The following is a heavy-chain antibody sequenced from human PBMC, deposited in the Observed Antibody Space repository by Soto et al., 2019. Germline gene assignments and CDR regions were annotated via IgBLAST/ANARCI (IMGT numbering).Heavy chain of an antibody. CDR2: ISYDGSNK. Sequence: LSLSCAASGFTFSSHRMQRVRQAPGKGLEWVAVISYDGSNKYYADSVKGRFTISRDNSKNTLYLQMNSLRAEDTAVYYCAKDGSMVRGVISYYYGMDVWGQGTTVTV. CDR3: AKDGSMVRGVISYYYGMDV. D-gene: IGHD3-10*01. J-gene: IGHJ6*02. CDR1: GFTFSSHR. V-gene: IGHV3-30*18.